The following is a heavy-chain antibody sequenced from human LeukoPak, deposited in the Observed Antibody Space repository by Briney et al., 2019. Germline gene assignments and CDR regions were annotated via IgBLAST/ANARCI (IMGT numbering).Heavy chain of an antibody. CDR1: GGSFSGYY. D-gene: IGHD5-18*01. Sequence: SETLSLTCAVYGGSFSGYYWSWIRQPPGKGLEWIGEINHSGSTNYNPSLKSRVTISVDTSKNQFSLKLSSVTAADTAVYYCARSGYSYAPDAFDIWGQGTMVTVSS. V-gene: IGHV4-34*01. CDR2: INHSGST. J-gene: IGHJ3*02. CDR3: ARSGYSYAPDAFDI.